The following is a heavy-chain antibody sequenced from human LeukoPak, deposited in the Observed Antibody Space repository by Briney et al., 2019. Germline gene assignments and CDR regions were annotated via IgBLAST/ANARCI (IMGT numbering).Heavy chain of an antibody. CDR1: GFTFSSYA. J-gene: IGHJ4*02. CDR3: AKGPLLGAAYYFDY. CDR2: ISGSGGST. V-gene: IGHV3-23*01. Sequence: GGSLRLSCAASGFTFSSYAINWVRQAPGKGLEWVSGISGSGGSTYYADSVKGRFTISRDNSKNTLYLQMNSLRAEDTAVYYCAKGPLLGAAYYFDYWGQGTLVTVSS. D-gene: IGHD7-27*01.